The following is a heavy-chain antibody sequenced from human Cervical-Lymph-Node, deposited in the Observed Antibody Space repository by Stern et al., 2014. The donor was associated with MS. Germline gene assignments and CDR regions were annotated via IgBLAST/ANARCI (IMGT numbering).Heavy chain of an antibody. CDR1: GYTFINYV. J-gene: IGHJ4*02. CDR3: ARDYGY. V-gene: IGHV7-4-1*02. D-gene: IGHD3-16*01. Sequence: QVQLVESGSELKKPGASVKLSCKASGYTFINYVINWVRQAPGQGLEWMGWINTDTGEPMYAQGFGGRFVFSLDTSVSTAFLQISSLKAEDTAVYYCARDYGYWGQGSLVTVSS. CDR2: INTDTGEP.